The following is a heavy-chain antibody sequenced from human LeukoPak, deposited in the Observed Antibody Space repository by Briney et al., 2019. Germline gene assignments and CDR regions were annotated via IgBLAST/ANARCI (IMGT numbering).Heavy chain of an antibody. CDR1: GGSISSGGYA. J-gene: IGHJ4*02. CDR2: IHDSGST. D-gene: IGHD3-10*01. CDR3: ARYGGSGTYYFDY. V-gene: IGHV4-30-2*01. Sequence: PSETLSLTCAVSGGSISSGGYAWSWIRQPPGKGLEWIGYIHDSGSTHYNPSLKSRVTISVDRSENQFSLKLSSVTAADTAVYYCARYGGSGTYYFDYWGQGTLVTVSS.